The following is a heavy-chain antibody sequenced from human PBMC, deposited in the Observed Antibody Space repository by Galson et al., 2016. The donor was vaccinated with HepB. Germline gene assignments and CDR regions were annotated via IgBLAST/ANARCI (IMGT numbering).Heavy chain of an antibody. CDR1: GFTFSDFY. CDR3: GRDVGP. V-gene: IGHV3-53*01. CDR2: IYSTGTT. J-gene: IGHJ4*01. Sequence: SLRLSCAASGFTFSDFYMTWIRQAPGKGLEWVSLIYSTGTTLYADSVKGRFTISRDSSKNTLYLQMNSLRAEDTAMYFCGRDVGPWGQGALVTVSS. D-gene: IGHD1-26*01.